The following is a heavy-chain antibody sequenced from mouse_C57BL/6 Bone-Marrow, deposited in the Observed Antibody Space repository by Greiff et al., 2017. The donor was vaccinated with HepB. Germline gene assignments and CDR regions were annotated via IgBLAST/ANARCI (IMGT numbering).Heavy chain of an antibody. CDR3: AKGGLLTYFDY. V-gene: IGHV1-22*01. D-gene: IGHD1-1*01. CDR1: GYTFTDYN. J-gene: IGHJ2*01. CDR2: INPNNGGT. Sequence: EVQLVESGPELVKPGASVKMSCKASGYTFTDYNMHWVKQSHGKSLEWIGYINPNNGGTSYNQKFKGKATLTVNKSSSTAYMELRSLTSEDSAVYYCAKGGLLTYFDYWGQGTTLTVSS.